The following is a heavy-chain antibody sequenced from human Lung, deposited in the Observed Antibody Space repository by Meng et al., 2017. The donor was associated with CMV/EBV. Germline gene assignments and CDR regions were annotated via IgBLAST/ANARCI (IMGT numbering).Heavy chain of an antibody. V-gene: IGHV1-2*02. CDR3: ARDNNWGPDY. J-gene: IGHJ4*02. CDR1: GYTFTAHD. D-gene: IGHD7-27*01. CDR2: IHPHRGDT. Sequence: SGQASGYTFTAHDVHWVRQAPGQGLEWMGWIHPHRGDTNYAQQFQGRVTLTRDTSINTGYMELTRLTPDDTAVYYCARDNNWGPDYWGQGTLVTVSS.